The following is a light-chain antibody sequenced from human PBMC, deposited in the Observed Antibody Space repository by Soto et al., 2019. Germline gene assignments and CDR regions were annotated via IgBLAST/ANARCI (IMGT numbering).Light chain of an antibody. CDR3: SSYAGSNNLGV. V-gene: IGLV2-8*01. CDR1: ISDVGGYNY. Sequence: QSALTQPPSASGSPGQSVTISCTGTISDVGGYNYVSWYQQHPGKAPKLMIYEVSKRPSGVPDRFSGSKSGNTASLTVSGLQAEDEDAYYCSSYAGSNNLGVFGGGTKLTVL. CDR2: EVS. J-gene: IGLJ2*01.